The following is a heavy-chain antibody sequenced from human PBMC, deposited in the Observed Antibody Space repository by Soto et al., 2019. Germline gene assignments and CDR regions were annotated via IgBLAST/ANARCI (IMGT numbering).Heavy chain of an antibody. CDR1: GLNVNRDY. CDR2: IYSGETT. Sequence: PGGSLRLSCAASGLNVNRDYINWVRQTPGKGLEWVATIYSGETTYYADSVRGRFTLPSDKSKNTLYFQLSSLRIEDTAASYCTRDGRGLGRMSLFEYWGQGVLVTVSS. J-gene: IGHJ4*02. CDR3: TRDGRGLGRMSLFEY. V-gene: IGHV3-53*01.